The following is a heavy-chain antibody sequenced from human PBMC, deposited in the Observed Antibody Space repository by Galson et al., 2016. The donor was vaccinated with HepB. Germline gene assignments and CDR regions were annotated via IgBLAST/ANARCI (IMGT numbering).Heavy chain of an antibody. CDR1: AGSTRSNNYY. Sequence: ETLSLTCTVSAGSTRSNNYYWGWIRQPPGKGLEWIGTIYYSGSTYYNPSLKSRVTISVDTSKNQFSLKLSSVTASDTAVYYCVRHPTYYDDSSGYGQYYYYMDVWGKGTTVTVSS. CDR2: IYYSGST. CDR3: VRHPTYYDDSSGYGQYYYYMDV. J-gene: IGHJ6*03. V-gene: IGHV4-39*01. D-gene: IGHD3-22*01.